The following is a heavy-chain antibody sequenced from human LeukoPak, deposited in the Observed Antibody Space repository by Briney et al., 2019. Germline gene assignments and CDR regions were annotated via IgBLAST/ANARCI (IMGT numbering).Heavy chain of an antibody. CDR2: INHSGST. CDR1: GGSFGGYY. CDR3: ARGRIFYDSSATL. Sequence: SETLSLTCAVYGGSFGGYYWSWIRQPPGKGLEWIGEINHSGSTNYNPSLKSRVTISVDTSKNQFSLKLSSVTAADTAVYYCARGRIFYDSSATLWGQGTLVTVSS. V-gene: IGHV4-34*01. D-gene: IGHD3-22*01. J-gene: IGHJ4*02.